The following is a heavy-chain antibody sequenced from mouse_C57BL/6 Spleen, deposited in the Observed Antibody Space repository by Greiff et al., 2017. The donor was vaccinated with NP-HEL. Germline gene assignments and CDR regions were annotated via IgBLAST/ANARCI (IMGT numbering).Heavy chain of an antibody. CDR3: ARDRGNSYYFDY. V-gene: IGHV3-6*01. CDR2: ISYDGSN. J-gene: IGHJ2*01. Sequence: ESGPGLVKPSQSLSLTCSVTGYSITSGYYWNWIRQFPGNKLEWVGYISYDGSNNYNPSLKNRISITRDTSKNQFFLKLNSVTTEDTATYYCARDRGNSYYFDYWGQGTTLTVSS. CDR1: GYSITSGYY.